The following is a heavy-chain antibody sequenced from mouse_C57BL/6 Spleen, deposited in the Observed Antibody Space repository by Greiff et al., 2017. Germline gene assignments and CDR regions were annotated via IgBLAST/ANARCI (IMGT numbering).Heavy chain of an antibody. Sequence: VQLQQPGAELVRPGSSVKLSCKASGYTFTSYWMHWVKQRPIQGLEWIGNIDPSDSETHYNQKFKDKATLTVDKSSSTAYMQLSSLTSEDSAVYYCARSSLYYYAMDYWGQGTSVTVSS. V-gene: IGHV1-52*01. CDR3: ARSSLYYYAMDY. J-gene: IGHJ4*01. CDR2: IDPSDSET. CDR1: GYTFTSYW.